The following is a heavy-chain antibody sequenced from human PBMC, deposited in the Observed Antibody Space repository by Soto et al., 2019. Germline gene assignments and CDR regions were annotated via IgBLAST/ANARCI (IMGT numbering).Heavy chain of an antibody. CDR3: ARGARYCSSTSCFLNWFDP. V-gene: IGHV3-48*02. Sequence: LRLSCAASGFTFSDFNMNWVRQAPGKGLEWISYISSSGRSTYYADSVKGRFTISRDNANNSLFLQMNSLVDEDSAVYYCARGARYCSSTSCFLNWFDPWGQGTLVTVSS. J-gene: IGHJ5*02. CDR1: GFTFSDFN. CDR2: ISSSGRST. D-gene: IGHD2-2*01.